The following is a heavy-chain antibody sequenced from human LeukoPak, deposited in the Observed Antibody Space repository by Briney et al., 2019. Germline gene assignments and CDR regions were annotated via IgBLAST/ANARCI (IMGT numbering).Heavy chain of an antibody. CDR2: ISAYNGNT. CDR3: ARVAAGIQLGEPEFDY. Sequence: ASVKVSCKASGYTFTSYGISWVRQAPGQGLEWMGWISAYNGNTNHAQKLQGRVTMTTDTSTSTAYMELRSLRSDDTAVYYCARVAAGIQLGEPEFDYRGQGTLVTVSS. D-gene: IGHD5-18*01. V-gene: IGHV1-18*01. CDR1: GYTFTSYG. J-gene: IGHJ4*02.